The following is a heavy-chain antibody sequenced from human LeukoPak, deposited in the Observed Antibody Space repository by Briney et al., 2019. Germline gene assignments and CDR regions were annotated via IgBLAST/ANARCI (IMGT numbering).Heavy chain of an antibody. D-gene: IGHD3-16*01. J-gene: IGHJ3*01. Sequence: GGSLRLSCAASGFTFSGSTIPWVRQPSGTGLEWIGRIRSEANSYATVYTASVKGRFTISRDDSKNTAYLQMNSLKTEDTAVYYCSRHDAWEDDAFDLWGQGTMVTVSS. CDR1: GFTFSGST. V-gene: IGHV3-73*01. CDR2: IRSEANSYAT. CDR3: SRHDAWEDDAFDL.